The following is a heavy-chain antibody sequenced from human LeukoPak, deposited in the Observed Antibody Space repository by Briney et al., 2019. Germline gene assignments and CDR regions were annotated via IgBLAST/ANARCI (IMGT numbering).Heavy chain of an antibody. Sequence: PSETLSLTCTVSGDSISRSTYYWAWIRQPPGKGLEWIGSVYYGRSPYFNPSLESRATISVDTSKNHFSLKMSSVTAADTAVYYCARSSGTGTFSYWGQGTLVTVSS. J-gene: IGHJ4*02. V-gene: IGHV4-39*02. CDR3: ARSSGTGTFSY. CDR2: VYYGRSP. D-gene: IGHD6-25*01. CDR1: GDSISRSTYY.